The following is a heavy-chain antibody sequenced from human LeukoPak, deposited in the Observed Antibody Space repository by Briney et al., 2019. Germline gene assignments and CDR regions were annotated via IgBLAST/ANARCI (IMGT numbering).Heavy chain of an antibody. V-gene: IGHV4-59*01. CDR3: ARGGSSSSLNHFDY. Sequence: PSETLSLTCTVSRGSISRYYWSWIRQPPGEGLEWIGYIYYSGSTNYNPSLKSRVTISVDTSKSQFSLKLASVTAADTAVYYCARGGSSSSLNHFDYWGQGTLVTVSS. J-gene: IGHJ4*02. CDR2: IYYSGST. D-gene: IGHD6-13*01. CDR1: RGSISRYY.